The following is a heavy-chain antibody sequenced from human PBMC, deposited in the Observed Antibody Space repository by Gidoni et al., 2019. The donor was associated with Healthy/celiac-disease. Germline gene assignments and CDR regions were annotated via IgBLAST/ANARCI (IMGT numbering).Heavy chain of an antibody. D-gene: IGHD3-16*01. Sequence: QVQLVESGGGVVQPGRSLRPSCAASGLTFSSYGMHWFCQAPGKGLGWVAVLCYDGSNKYYAESVKGRFTISRDNSKNTLYLQMNSLRAEDTAVYYCARRGGEYYYYGMDVWGQGTTVTVSS. CDR3: ARRGGEYYYYGMDV. J-gene: IGHJ6*02. V-gene: IGHV3-33*01. CDR1: GLTFSSYG. CDR2: LCYDGSNK.